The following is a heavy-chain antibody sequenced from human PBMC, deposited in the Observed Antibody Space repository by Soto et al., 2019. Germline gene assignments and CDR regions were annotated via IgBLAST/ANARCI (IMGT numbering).Heavy chain of an antibody. Sequence: SVKVSCKASGCTISSYAISWVRQATGQGLEWMGGIIPIFGTANYAQKFQGRVTITADESTSTAYMELSSLRSEDTAVYYCARDSTVTTYYYGMDVWGQGTTVTVSS. J-gene: IGHJ6*02. CDR3: ARDSTVTTYYYGMDV. V-gene: IGHV1-69*13. CDR2: IIPIFGTA. D-gene: IGHD4-17*01. CDR1: GCTISSYA.